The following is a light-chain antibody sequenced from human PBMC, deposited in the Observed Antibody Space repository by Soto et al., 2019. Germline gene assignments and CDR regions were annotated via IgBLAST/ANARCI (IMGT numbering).Light chain of an antibody. CDR3: QTWGTGIHVV. CDR1: SGHSSYA. J-gene: IGLJ2*01. Sequence: QSVLTQSPSASASLGASFKLTCTLSSGHSSYAIAWHQQQPEKGPRYLMKLNSDGSHSKGDGIPDRFSGSSSGAERYLTISSLQSEDEADYYCQTWGTGIHVVFGGGTKLTVL. CDR2: LNSDGSH. V-gene: IGLV4-69*01.